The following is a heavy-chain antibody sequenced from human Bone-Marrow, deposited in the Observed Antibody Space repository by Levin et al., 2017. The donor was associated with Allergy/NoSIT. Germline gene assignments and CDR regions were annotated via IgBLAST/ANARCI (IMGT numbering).Heavy chain of an antibody. J-gene: IGHJ5*02. V-gene: IGHV3-33*07. CDR2: IWNDGRV. CDR1: GFSFSDYG. Sequence: PGGSLRLSCSASGFSFSDYGMYWVRQAPGTGLEWVAVIWNDGRVYYAESVKGRFTISRDTCTNTLYLQMNSLRAEDTAVYYCARAGSSYRTAANWFDPWGQGTLVTVSS. D-gene: IGHD3-10*01. CDR3: ARAGSSYRTAANWFDP.